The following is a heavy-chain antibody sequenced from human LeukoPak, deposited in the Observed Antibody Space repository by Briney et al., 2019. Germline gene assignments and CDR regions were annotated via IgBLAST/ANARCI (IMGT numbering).Heavy chain of an antibody. J-gene: IGHJ1*01. CDR3: ALGYCGGGSCYAREYFQH. Sequence: GSLRLSCAASGXTFSSYEMNWVRQPPGKGQEWIGYIYYSGSTYYNPSLKSRVTISVDTSKNQFSLRLSSVTAADTAVYYCALGYCGGGSCYAREYFQHWGQGTLVTVSS. V-gene: IGHV4-59*06. CDR2: IYYSGST. D-gene: IGHD2-15*01. CDR1: GXTFSSYE.